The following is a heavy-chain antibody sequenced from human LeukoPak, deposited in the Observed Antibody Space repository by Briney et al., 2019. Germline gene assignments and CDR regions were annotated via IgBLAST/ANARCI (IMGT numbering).Heavy chain of an antibody. V-gene: IGHV4-59*01. CDR1: GGSISSYY. D-gene: IGHD6-19*01. J-gene: IGHJ4*02. Sequence: SETLSLTCTVSGGSISSYYWSWIRQPPGKGLEWIGYIYYSGSTNYNPSLKSRVTISVDTSKNQFSLKPSSVTAADTAVYYCARGASSGWYYFDYWGQGTLVTVSS. CDR3: ARGASSGWYYFDY. CDR2: IYYSGST.